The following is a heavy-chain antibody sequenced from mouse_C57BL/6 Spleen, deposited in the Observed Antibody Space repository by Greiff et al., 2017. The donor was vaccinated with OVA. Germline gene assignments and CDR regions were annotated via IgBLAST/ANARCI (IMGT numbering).Heavy chain of an antibody. J-gene: IGHJ4*01. CDR1: GYTFTSYW. CDR3: ARRGLPFYAMDY. V-gene: IGHV1-50*01. Sequence: VQLQQPGAELVKPGASVKLSCKASGYTFTSYWMQRVKQRPGQGLEWIGEIDPSDSYTNYNQKFKGKATLTVDTSSSTAYMQLSSLTSEDSAVYYCARRGLPFYAMDYWGQGTSVTVSS. D-gene: IGHD3-3*01. CDR2: IDPSDSYT.